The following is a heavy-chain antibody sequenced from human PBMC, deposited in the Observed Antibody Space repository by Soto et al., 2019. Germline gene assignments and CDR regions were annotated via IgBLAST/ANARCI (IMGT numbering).Heavy chain of an antibody. V-gene: IGHV1-18*01. J-gene: IGHJ6*02. Sequence: GASVKVSCKTSGYTFTRNGISWVRQAPGQGLEWMGGIRPKRGRIKYAQKFQRRVIMTTDTSTSTAYMELRSLRSDDTAVYYCVKDRDSNSWPSRDVWGPGTTVTVSS. CDR2: IRPKRGRI. CDR3: VKDRDSNSWPSRDV. D-gene: IGHD3-22*01. CDR1: GYTFTRNG.